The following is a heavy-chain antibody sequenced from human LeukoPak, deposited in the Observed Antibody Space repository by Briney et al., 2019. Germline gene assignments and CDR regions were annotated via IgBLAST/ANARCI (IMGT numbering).Heavy chain of an antibody. CDR1: GGSISSYY. CDR2: IYYSGST. D-gene: IGHD2-2*02. Sequence: SETLSLTCTVSGGSISSYYWSWIRQPPGKGLEWIGYIYYSGSTNYNPSLKSRVTISVDTSKNQFSLKLSSVTAADTAVYYCAGYTYCSSTSCYTPYYYYYMDVWGKGTTVTVSS. J-gene: IGHJ6*03. CDR3: AGYTYCSSTSCYTPYYYYYMDV. V-gene: IGHV4-59*01.